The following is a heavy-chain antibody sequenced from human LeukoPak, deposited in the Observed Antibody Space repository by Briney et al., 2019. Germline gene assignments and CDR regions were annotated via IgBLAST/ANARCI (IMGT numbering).Heavy chain of an antibody. V-gene: IGHV3-23*01. Sequence: GGSLRLSCAASGFTFSSYDMTWVRQAPGKGLEWVSAISGSTHYADSVGGRFTISRDNSKNTLYLQINSLRAEDTALYYCARLLRSSATGWGRAFDIWGQGTTVTVSS. CDR1: GFTFSSYD. CDR3: ARLLRSSATGWGRAFDI. CDR2: ISGST. J-gene: IGHJ3*02. D-gene: IGHD2-2*01.